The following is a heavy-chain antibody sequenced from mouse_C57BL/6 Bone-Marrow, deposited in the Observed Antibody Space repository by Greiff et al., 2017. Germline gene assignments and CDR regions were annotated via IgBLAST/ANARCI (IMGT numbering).Heavy chain of an antibody. Sequence: EVQVVESGGGLVKPGGSLKLSCAASGFTFSSYAMSWVRQTPEKRLEWVATISDGGSSTYYPDNVKGRFTISRDNAKNNLYLQMSHLKSEDTAMYYCARGLWLLGYWYFDVWGTGTTVTVSS. V-gene: IGHV5-4*01. D-gene: IGHD2-2*01. CDR2: ISDGGSST. J-gene: IGHJ1*03. CDR1: GFTFSSYA. CDR3: ARGLWLLGYWYFDV.